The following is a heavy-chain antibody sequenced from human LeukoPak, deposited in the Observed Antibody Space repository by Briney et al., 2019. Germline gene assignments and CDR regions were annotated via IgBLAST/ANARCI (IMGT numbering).Heavy chain of an antibody. D-gene: IGHD4-17*01. CDR1: GFTFSSYS. J-gene: IGHJ4*02. Sequence: GGSLRLSCAASGFTFSSYSMNWVRQAPGKGLEWVSSISSSSSYICYADSVKGRFTISRDNAKNSLYLQMNSLRAEDTAVYYCARDATVTDFDYWGQGTLVTVSS. CDR2: ISSSSSYI. CDR3: ARDATVTDFDY. V-gene: IGHV3-21*01.